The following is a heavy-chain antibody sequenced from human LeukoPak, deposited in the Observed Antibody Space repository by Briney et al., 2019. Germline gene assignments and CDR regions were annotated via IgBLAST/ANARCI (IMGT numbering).Heavy chain of an antibody. D-gene: IGHD3-9*01. CDR2: INHRGST. J-gene: IGHJ5*02. CDR1: GGSLSGYY. V-gene: IGHV4-34*01. CDR3: ARHGPLDILTVRWFDP. Sequence: PSETLSLTCAIYGGSLSGYYWSWIRQPPGKGLEWIGEINHRGSTNYNPSLKTRVTISVDTTKNQFSLRHSSVTAADTAVYYCARHGPLDILTVRWFDPWGQGTLVTVSS.